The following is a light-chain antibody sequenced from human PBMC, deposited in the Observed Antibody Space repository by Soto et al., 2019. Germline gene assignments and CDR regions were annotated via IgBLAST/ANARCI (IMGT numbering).Light chain of an antibody. Sequence: DIQMTQSPSNLSASIGDRVTITCRASQSLNSWLVWYQQKPGKAPKLLIYKASNLESGVPSRFSGSGSGTEFTLTISSLQPDDYATYYCQQYIDYFTFGGGTTVEIK. CDR2: KAS. J-gene: IGKJ4*01. CDR3: QQYIDYFT. CDR1: QSLNSW. V-gene: IGKV1-5*03.